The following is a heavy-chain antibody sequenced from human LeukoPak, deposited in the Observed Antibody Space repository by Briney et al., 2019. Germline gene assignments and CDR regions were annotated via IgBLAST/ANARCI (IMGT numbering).Heavy chain of an antibody. D-gene: IGHD1-26*01. J-gene: IGHJ4*02. CDR3: ARDSGSYESYYFDY. V-gene: IGHV4-61*02. Sequence: SETLSLTCTVSGGSISSGSYYWSWIRQPAGKGLEWIVRIYTSGSTNYNPSLKSRVTISVDTSKNQFSLKLSSVTAADTAVYYCARDSGSYESYYFDYWGQGTLVTVSS. CDR1: GGSISSGSYY. CDR2: IYTSGST.